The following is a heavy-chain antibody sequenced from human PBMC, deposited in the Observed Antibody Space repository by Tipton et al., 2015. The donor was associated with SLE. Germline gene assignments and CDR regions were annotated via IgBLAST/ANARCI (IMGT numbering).Heavy chain of an antibody. D-gene: IGHD3-10*01. CDR1: GYSISSGYY. J-gene: IGHJ6*02. V-gene: IGHV4-38-2*02. CDR2: IYHSGST. Sequence: TLSLTCAVSGYSISSGYYWGWTRQPPGKGLEWIESIYHSGSTYYNPPLKSRVTISVDTSKNQFSLKLSSVTAADTAVYYCARDLLWFGERYYYGMDVWGQGTTVTVSS. CDR3: ARDLLWFGERYYYGMDV.